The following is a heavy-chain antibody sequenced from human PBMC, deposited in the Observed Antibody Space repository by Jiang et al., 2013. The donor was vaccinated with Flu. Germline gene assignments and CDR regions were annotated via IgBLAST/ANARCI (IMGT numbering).Heavy chain of an antibody. CDR3: ARSRVADYFGPSIYQQEPFDF. J-gene: IGHJ4*02. Sequence: SVSGGSIQSLLLDLDPASPQGRDWNGLGIXFTVGAPTTTPSLKSRVTISVDTSKNQFSLEMTSLTAADTAVYYCARSRVADYFGPSIYQQEPFDFWGQGTLVTVSS. V-gene: IGHV4-59*01. CDR2: XFTVGAP. CDR1: GGSIQSLL. D-gene: IGHD2/OR15-2a*01.